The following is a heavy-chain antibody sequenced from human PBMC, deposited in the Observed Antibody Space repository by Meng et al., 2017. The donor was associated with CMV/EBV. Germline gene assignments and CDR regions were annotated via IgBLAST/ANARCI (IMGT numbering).Heavy chain of an antibody. D-gene: IGHD6-13*01. V-gene: IGHV3-74*01. CDR2: IDTDGTIT. Sequence: SGFTFITSWMHWVRQAPGKGLVWVSRIDTDGTITSYADSVKGRFTVSRDNSKNTLYLQMNSLRAEDTAVYYCTRDAADSSSPAWFDPWGQGTLVTVSS. CDR3: TRDAADSSSPAWFDP. CDR1: GFTFITSW. J-gene: IGHJ5*02.